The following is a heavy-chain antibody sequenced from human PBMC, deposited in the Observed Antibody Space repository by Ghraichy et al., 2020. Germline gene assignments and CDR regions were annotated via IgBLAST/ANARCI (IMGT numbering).Heavy chain of an antibody. V-gene: IGHV3-48*03. CDR1: GFTFSSYE. CDR2: ISSSGSTI. D-gene: IGHD6-25*01. J-gene: IGHJ4*02. Sequence: GESLNISCAASGFTFSSYEMNWVRQAPGKGLEWVSYISSSGSTIYYADSVKGRFTISRDNAKNSLYLQMNSLRAEVTAVYYCARDQVSGWHDYWGQGTLVTVSS. CDR3: ARDQVSGWHDY.